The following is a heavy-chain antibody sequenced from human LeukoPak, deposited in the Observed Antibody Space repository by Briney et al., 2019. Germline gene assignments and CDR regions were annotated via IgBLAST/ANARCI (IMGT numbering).Heavy chain of an antibody. Sequence: GGSLRPSCAASGFTFSSYAVSWVRQAPGKGLEWVSAISGSGGSTYYSDSVKGRFTISRDNSKNTLYLQMDSLRAEDMAVYYCAKVAHYYGSGSYYEYYFDYWGQGTLVTVSS. CDR3: AKVAHYYGSGSYYEYYFDY. V-gene: IGHV3-23*01. J-gene: IGHJ4*02. D-gene: IGHD3-10*01. CDR1: GFTFSSYA. CDR2: ISGSGGST.